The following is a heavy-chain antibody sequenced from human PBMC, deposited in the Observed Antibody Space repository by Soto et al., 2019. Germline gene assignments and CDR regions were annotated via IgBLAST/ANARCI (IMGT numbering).Heavy chain of an antibody. CDR2: ISYDGSNK. CDR3: ARDPVTIFGGVNWFDP. V-gene: IGHV3-30-3*01. D-gene: IGHD3-3*01. Sequence: GGSLRLSCAASGFTFSSYAMHWVRQAPGKGLEWVAVISYDGSNKYYADSVKGRFTISRDNSKNTLYLQMNSLRAEDTAVYYCARDPVTIFGGVNWFDPWGQGTLVTVSS. J-gene: IGHJ5*02. CDR1: GFTFSSYA.